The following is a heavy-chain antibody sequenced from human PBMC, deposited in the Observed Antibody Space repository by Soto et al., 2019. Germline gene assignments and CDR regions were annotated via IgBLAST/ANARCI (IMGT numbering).Heavy chain of an antibody. D-gene: IGHD3-3*01. CDR1: GDSISSTY. V-gene: IGHV4-4*07. J-gene: IGHJ5*02. CDR2: IYSSGSN. CDR3: ARGYESGYTFGHDL. Sequence: SETLSLTCPVSGDSISSTYWIWVRQPAGRGLEWIGRIYSSGSNNYNPSLESRVTMSVDTSKNQFSLTLRSVTAADTAVYFCARGYESGYTFGHDLWGQRTLVTGSS.